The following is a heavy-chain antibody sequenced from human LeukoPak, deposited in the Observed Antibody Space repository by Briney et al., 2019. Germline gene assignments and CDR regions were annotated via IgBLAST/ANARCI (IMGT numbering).Heavy chain of an antibody. CDR2: ITGYNDNT. J-gene: IGHJ6*04. Sequence: ASVKVSCKASGYTFTDYGVTWVRQAPGQGLEWTGWITGYNDNTNYARNLQGRLTMTADTSTTTSYMELRSLTSDDTAVYYCARGGVTSAFMDVWGKGTTVTVSP. CDR1: GYTFTDYG. D-gene: IGHD4-11*01. V-gene: IGHV1-18*01. CDR3: ARGGVTSAFMDV.